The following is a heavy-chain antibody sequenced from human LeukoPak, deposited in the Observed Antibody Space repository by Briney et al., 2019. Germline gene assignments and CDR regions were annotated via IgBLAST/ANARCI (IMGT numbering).Heavy chain of an antibody. CDR3: ARVGYCSSTSCYGFDY. V-gene: IGHV4-34*01. D-gene: IGHD2-2*01. CDR1: GGSFRGYY. CDR2: INHSGST. J-gene: IGHJ4*02. Sequence: PSETLSLTCAVYGGSFRGYYWSWIRQPPGKGLEWIGEINHSGSTNYNPSLKSRVTISVDTSKNQFSLKLSSVTAADTAVYYCARVGYCSSTSCYGFDYWGQGTLVTVSS.